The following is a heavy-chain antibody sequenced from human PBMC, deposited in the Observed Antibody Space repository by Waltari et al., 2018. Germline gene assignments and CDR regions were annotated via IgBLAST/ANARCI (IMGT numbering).Heavy chain of an antibody. CDR2: IIPRFGTS. D-gene: IGHD2-2*01. V-gene: IGHV1-69*01. Sequence: QVQLVQSGAEVKKPGSSVKVSCKASGGTFSSYAISWVRQAPGQGLEWMGGIIPRFGTSNCGEKCQGRVTITADEATSTGCMGLSSLRSEDTAVYYCARGWPNQLLPYYYYYGMDVWGQGTTVTVSS. J-gene: IGHJ6*02. CDR1: GGTFSSYA. CDR3: ARGWPNQLLPYYYYYGMDV.